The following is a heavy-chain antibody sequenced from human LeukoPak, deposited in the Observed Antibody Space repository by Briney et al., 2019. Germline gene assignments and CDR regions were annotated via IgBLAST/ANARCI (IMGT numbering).Heavy chain of an antibody. V-gene: IGHV4-34*01. CDR1: GGSFSGYY. CDR3: APASSSSHHSPFDY. J-gene: IGHJ4*02. CDR2: INHSGST. Sequence: SETLSLTCAVYGGSFSGYYWSWIRQPPGKGLEWIGEINHSGSTKYNPSLKSRVTISVDTSKNQFSLKLSSVTDADTAVYYCAPASSSSHHSPFDYWGQGTLVTVSS. D-gene: IGHD6-6*01.